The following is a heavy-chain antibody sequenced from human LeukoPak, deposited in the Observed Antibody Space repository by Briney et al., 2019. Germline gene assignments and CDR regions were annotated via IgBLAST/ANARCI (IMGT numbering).Heavy chain of an antibody. CDR3: AKDFTAMVPRVLDY. CDR1: GFTFRNYA. V-gene: IGHV3-30*02. J-gene: IGHJ4*02. CDR2: IRYDGSNK. D-gene: IGHD5-18*01. Sequence: GGSLRLSCAASGFTFRNYAMNWVRQAPGKGLEWVAFIRYDGSNKYYADSVKGRFTISRDNSKNTLYLQMNSLRAEDTAVYYCAKDFTAMVPRVLDYWGQGTLVTVSS.